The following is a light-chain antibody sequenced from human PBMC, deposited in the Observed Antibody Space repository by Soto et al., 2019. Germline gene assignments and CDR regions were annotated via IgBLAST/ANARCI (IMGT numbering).Light chain of an antibody. Sequence: DIQMTQSPSSLSASVGDRVTITCRASQGISNYLAWYQQKPGKVPKRLIYAASTLQSGVPSRFSGSGSETDFTLTISSLQTEDVATYYCQKYNSAPTWTFGQGTKVEIK. CDR2: AAS. J-gene: IGKJ1*01. CDR3: QKYNSAPTWT. CDR1: QGISNY. V-gene: IGKV1-27*01.